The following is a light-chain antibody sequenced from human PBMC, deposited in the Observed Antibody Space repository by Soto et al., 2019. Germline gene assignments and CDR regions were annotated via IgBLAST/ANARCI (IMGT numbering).Light chain of an antibody. CDR2: DVS. Sequence: QSALTQPPSVSGSPGQSITISCTGTSSDVGGYNYVSWYQQHPGKAPKLMIYDVSNRPSGVSNRFSGSKSGNTASLTISGLQAEEEADYYCSSYTGSSTVVFGGGTKLTVL. CDR3: SSYTGSSTVV. J-gene: IGLJ2*01. V-gene: IGLV2-14*01. CDR1: SSDVGGYNY.